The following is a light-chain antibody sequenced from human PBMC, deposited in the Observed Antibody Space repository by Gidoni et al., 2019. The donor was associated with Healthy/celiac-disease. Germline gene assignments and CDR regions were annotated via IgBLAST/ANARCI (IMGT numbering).Light chain of an antibody. J-gene: IGKJ2*04. CDR3: QQRSNWPGS. Sequence: EIVLTQSPATLSLSPGERATLSCRASQSVSSYLAWYQQKPGQAPRLLVYDASNRATGIPARFSGSGSGTDFTLTIRSLEPEDFAVYYCQQRSNWPGSFXQXTKLEIK. CDR2: DAS. CDR1: QSVSSY. V-gene: IGKV3-11*01.